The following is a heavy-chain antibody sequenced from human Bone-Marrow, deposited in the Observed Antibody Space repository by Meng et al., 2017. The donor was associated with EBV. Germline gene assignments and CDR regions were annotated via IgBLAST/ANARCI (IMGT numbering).Heavy chain of an antibody. J-gene: IGHJ4*02. CDR3: ARDSDILTGPGGY. V-gene: IGHV1-69*01. Sequence: QGRLVQSGAEGKRPGSWVKVACKASGGTFSSYDISWVRQAPGQGLEWMGGIIPIFGTANYAQKFQGRVTITADESTSTAYMELSSLRSEDTAVYYCARDSDILTGPGGYWGQGTLVTVSS. D-gene: IGHD3-9*01. CDR1: GGTFSSYD. CDR2: IIPIFGTA.